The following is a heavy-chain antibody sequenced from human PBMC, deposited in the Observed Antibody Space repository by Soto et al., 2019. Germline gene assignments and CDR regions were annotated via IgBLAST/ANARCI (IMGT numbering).Heavy chain of an antibody. D-gene: IGHD6-13*01. CDR1: GFTFSTYG. CDR2: ISYGGSVE. CDR3: AKETQQLAYDY. V-gene: IGHV3-30*18. Sequence: QVQLVESGGGVVQPGRSLRLSCAASGFTFSTYGMHWVRQAPGKGLEWVAVISYGGSVEYYADSAKGRFTISRDNSKNTLYLEMNSLRTEDTAVYYCAKETQQLAYDYWGQGTLVTVSS. J-gene: IGHJ4*02.